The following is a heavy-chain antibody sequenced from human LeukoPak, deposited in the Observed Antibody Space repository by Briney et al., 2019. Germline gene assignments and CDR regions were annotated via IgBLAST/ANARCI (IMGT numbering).Heavy chain of an antibody. CDR2: ISSSGTTK. Sequence: GGSLRLSCAASGFTLSSYSMNWVRQAPGKGLQWVSYISSSGTTKTYADSVKGRFTISRDIAKKSLNLQMNSLRAEDTAVYYCARDGVAAGLYFDFWGQGTLVTVSS. CDR1: GFTLSSYS. J-gene: IGHJ4*02. D-gene: IGHD2-15*01. CDR3: ARDGVAAGLYFDF. V-gene: IGHV3-48*01.